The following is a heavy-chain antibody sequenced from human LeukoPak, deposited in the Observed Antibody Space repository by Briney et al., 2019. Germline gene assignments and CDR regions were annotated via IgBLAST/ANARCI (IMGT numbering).Heavy chain of an antibody. V-gene: IGHV1-69*04. J-gene: IGHJ6*02. CDR3: ASGCSSTSCYHYYYYGMDV. Sequence: SVKVSCKASGGTFSSYAISWVRQAPGQGLEWMGRIIPIFGIANYAQKFQGRVTITADKSTSTAYMELSSLGSEDTAVYYCASGCSSTSCYHYYYYGMDVWGQGTTVTVSS. CDR1: GGTFSSYA. D-gene: IGHD2-2*01. CDR2: IIPIFGIA.